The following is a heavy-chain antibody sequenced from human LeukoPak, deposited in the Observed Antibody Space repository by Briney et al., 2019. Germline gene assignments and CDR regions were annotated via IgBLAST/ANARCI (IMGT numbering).Heavy chain of an antibody. CDR2: ISAYNGNT. Sequence: ASVKVSCKASGYTFTSYGISWVRPAPGPGLEWMGWISAYNGNTSYAQKLQGRVTMTTDASTSTAYMELRSLRSDDTAVYYCARDLSLNYYDSSGMIGYWGQGTLVTVSS. D-gene: IGHD3-22*01. V-gene: IGHV1-18*01. CDR1: GYTFTSYG. CDR3: ARDLSLNYYDSSGMIGY. J-gene: IGHJ4*02.